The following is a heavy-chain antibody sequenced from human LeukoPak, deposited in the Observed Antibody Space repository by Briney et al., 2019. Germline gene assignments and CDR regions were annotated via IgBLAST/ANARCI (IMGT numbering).Heavy chain of an antibody. CDR2: ISVYNGNT. CDR1: GYTFTSYG. J-gene: IGHJ4*02. V-gene: IGHV1-18*01. D-gene: IGHD3-3*01. Sequence: ASVKVSCKAPGYTFTSYGIAWVRQAPGQGLEWMGWISVYNGNTNYAQKLQGRVTMSTDTSTSTAYMELRSLRSGDTAVYYCARDVGSLYDFWSGYIDYWGQGTLVTVSS. CDR3: ARDVGSLYDFWSGYIDY.